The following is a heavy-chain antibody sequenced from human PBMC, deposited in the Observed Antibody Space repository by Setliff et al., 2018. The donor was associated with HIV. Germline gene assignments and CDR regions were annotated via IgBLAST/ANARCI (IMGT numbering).Heavy chain of an antibody. CDR2: INSDGSST. V-gene: IGHV3-74*01. CDR3: VRGYSRGWYDAGYDY. CDR1: GFTFSSYW. J-gene: IGHJ4*02. D-gene: IGHD6-19*01. Sequence: GGSLRLSCAASGFTFSSYWMHWVRQAPGKGLVWVSRINSDGSSTSYADSVEGRFTISRDNAKNTLYLHMNSLRAEDTAVYYCVRGYSRGWYDAGYDYWGQGTLVTVSS.